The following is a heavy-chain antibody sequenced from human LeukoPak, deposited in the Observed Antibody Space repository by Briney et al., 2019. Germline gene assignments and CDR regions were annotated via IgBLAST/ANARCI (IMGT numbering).Heavy chain of an antibody. J-gene: IGHJ4*02. CDR3: AKDQDYYGSSGYFAY. CDR2: ISYDGSNK. D-gene: IGHD3-22*01. Sequence: GGSLRLSCAASGFTFSSYGMHWVRQAPGKGLEWVAVISYDGSNKYYADSVKGRFTISRDNSKNTLYLQMNSLRAEDTAVYYCAKDQDYYGSSGYFAYWGQGTLVTVSS. CDR1: GFTFSSYG. V-gene: IGHV3-30*18.